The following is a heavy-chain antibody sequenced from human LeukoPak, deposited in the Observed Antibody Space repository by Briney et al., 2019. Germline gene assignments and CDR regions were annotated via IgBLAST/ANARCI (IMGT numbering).Heavy chain of an antibody. CDR2: ISSSSSYI. J-gene: IGHJ4*02. Sequence: PGGSLRLSCAASGFTFSSYSMNWVRQAPGKGLEWVSSISSSSSYIYYADSVKGRFTVSRDNAKNSLYLQMNSLRAEDTAVYYCARAQLRYFGPDYWGQGTLVTVSS. V-gene: IGHV3-21*01. D-gene: IGHD3-9*01. CDR3: ARAQLRYFGPDY. CDR1: GFTFSSYS.